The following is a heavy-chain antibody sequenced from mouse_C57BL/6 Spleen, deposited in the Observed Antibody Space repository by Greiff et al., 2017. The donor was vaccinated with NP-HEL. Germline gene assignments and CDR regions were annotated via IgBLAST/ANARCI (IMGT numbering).Heavy chain of an antibody. CDR1: GYTFTSYW. J-gene: IGHJ4*01. CDR3: ASPIYYGNYHYAMDY. CDR2: IDPSDSYT. V-gene: IGHV1-50*01. Sequence: QVQLQQSGAELVKPGASVKLSCKASGYTFTSYWMQWVKQRPGQGLEWIGEIDPSDSYTNYNQKFKGKATLTVDTSSSTAYMQLSSLTSEDSAVYYCASPIYYGNYHYAMDYWGQGTSVTVSS. D-gene: IGHD2-1*01.